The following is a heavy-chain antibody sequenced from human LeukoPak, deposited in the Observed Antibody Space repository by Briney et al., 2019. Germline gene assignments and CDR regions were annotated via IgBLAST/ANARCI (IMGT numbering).Heavy chain of an antibody. CDR2: IHYSGST. CDR3: ARHPRGEIVSNAFDI. J-gene: IGHJ3*02. D-gene: IGHD5/OR15-5a*01. Sequence: SETLSLTCTVSGGSISSYYWSWIRQPPGKGLEWIGYIHYSGSTNYNPSLKSRVTISVDTSKNQFSLKLGSVTAADTAVHYCARHPRGEIVSNAFDIWGQGTMVTVSS. V-gene: IGHV4-59*08. CDR1: GGSISSYY.